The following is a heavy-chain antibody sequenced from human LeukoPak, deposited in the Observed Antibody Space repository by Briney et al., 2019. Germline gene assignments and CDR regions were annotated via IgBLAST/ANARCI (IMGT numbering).Heavy chain of an antibody. J-gene: IGHJ4*02. CDR1: GFSFSGYA. CDR3: AKGSRGYTNYYFDY. D-gene: IGHD2-2*02. CDR2: ISGSGAST. Sequence: GGSLRLSCASSGFSFSGYAMIWVRQAPGKGLELVSTISGSGASTFYADSVRGRFITSKDIPSNIVYLQMNSLRAEDTAVYYCAKGSRGYTNYYFDYWGPGTLVTVSS. V-gene: IGHV3-23*01.